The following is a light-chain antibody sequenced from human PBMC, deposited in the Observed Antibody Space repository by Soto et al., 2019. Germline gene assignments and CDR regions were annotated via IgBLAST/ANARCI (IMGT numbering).Light chain of an antibody. CDR2: GAS. V-gene: IGKV3-15*01. Sequence: EIVMTQSPATLSVSPGERATLSCRASQSVSSNLAWYQQKPGQAPRLLIYGASTRATGIPARFSGSGSGTEFTLTISSLQSEDFAVYYCQQYHTSPYTFGQGTKVDIK. J-gene: IGKJ2*01. CDR3: QQYHTSPYT. CDR1: QSVSSN.